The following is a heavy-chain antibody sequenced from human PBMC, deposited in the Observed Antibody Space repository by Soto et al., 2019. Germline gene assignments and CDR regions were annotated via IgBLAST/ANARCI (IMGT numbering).Heavy chain of an antibody. Sequence: SETLSLTCTVSGGSISSYYWSWIRQPPGKGLEWIGYIYYSGSTSYNPSLKSRLTISVDRSKSQFSLNLSSVTAADTAVYYCARRDRSGYSYWLDTWGQGTLVTVSS. D-gene: IGHD3-22*01. CDR1: GGSISSYY. CDR3: ARRDRSGYSYWLDT. CDR2: IYYSGST. V-gene: IGHV4-59*12. J-gene: IGHJ5*02.